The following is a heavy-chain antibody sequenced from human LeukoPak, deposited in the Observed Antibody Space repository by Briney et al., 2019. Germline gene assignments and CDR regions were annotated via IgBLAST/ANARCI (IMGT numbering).Heavy chain of an antibody. CDR3: ASEFGIAAAGTFDY. CDR2: IYSGGST. CDR1: GFTVSSNY. V-gene: IGHV3-66*01. Sequence: GGSLRLSCAASGFTVSSNYMSWVRQAPGKGLEWVSVIYSGGSTYYADSVKGGFTISRDNSKNTLYLQMNSLRAEDTAVYYCASEFGIAAAGTFDYWGQGTLVTVSS. D-gene: IGHD6-13*01. J-gene: IGHJ4*02.